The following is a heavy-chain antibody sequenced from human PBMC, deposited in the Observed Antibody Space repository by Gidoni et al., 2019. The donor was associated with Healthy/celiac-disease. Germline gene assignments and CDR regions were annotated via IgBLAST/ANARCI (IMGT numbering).Heavy chain of an antibody. Sequence: QVQLQQWGAGLLKPSETLSLTCAVYGGSFSGSYWSWIRQPPGKGLEWIGEINHSGSTNYNPSLKSRVTISVDTSKNQFSLKLSSVTAADTAVYYCARGTPHYYGSGSYYKGVWFDPWGQGTLVTVSS. CDR2: INHSGST. J-gene: IGHJ5*02. V-gene: IGHV4-34*01. CDR1: GGSFSGSY. CDR3: ARGTPHYYGSGSYYKGVWFDP. D-gene: IGHD3-10*01.